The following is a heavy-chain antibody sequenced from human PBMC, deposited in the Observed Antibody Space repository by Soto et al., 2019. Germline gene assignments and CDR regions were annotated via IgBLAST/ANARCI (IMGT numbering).Heavy chain of an antibody. D-gene: IGHD2-2*01. V-gene: IGHV3-23*01. CDR3: AKVGRTPLRYYGMDV. Sequence: GGSLRLSCAASGFTFSSYAMSWVRQAPGKGLEWVSAISGSGGSTYYADSVKGRFTVSRDNSKNTLYLQMNSLRAEDTAVYYCAKVGRTPLRYYGMDVWGQGTTVTVSS. J-gene: IGHJ6*02. CDR2: ISGSGGST. CDR1: GFTFSSYA.